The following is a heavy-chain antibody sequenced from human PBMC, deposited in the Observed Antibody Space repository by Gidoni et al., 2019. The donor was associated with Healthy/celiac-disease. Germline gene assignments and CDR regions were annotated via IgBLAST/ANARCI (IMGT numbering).Heavy chain of an antibody. CDR1: GGPFSSYA. J-gene: IGHJ4*02. V-gene: IGHV1-69*04. CDR3: ARDPTTYSSRVTLGY. Sequence: QVQLVQSGAEVKKPGSSVKVSCKASGGPFSSYAISWVRQAPGQGFEWMGRIIPILGIANYAQKFQGRVTITADKSTSTAYMELSSLRSEDTAVYYCARDPTTYSSRVTLGYWGQGTLVTVSS. CDR2: IIPILGIA. D-gene: IGHD6-13*01.